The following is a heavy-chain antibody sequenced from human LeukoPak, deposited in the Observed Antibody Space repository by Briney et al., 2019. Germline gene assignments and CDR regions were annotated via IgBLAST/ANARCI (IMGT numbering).Heavy chain of an antibody. CDR1: GGSISSGGYS. V-gene: IGHV4-61*03. CDR3: ARETSLAGFASGLGFNY. J-gene: IGHJ4*02. CDR2: IYGSGYT. Sequence: SETLSLTCAVSGGSISSGGYSWSWIRRPPGKGLEWIGNIYGSGYTNYNPSLKSRITMSIDTSKNHFSLKLTSVTAADTATYYCARETSLAGFASGLGFNYWGQGILVSVSS. D-gene: IGHD6-19*01.